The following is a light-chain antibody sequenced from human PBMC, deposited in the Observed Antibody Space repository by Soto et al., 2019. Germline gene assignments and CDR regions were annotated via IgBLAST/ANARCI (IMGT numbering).Light chain of an antibody. CDR1: QSVSSN. V-gene: IGKV3-15*01. J-gene: IGKJ1*01. Sequence: ETVMTQSPATLSVSPGERATLSCRASQSVSSNLAWYQQKPGQAPRLLIYGASTRATGIPARFSGSGSGTEFTLTISSLQSEDSAVYYCQQYNNWPRTFGQGTKV. CDR2: GAS. CDR3: QQYNNWPRT.